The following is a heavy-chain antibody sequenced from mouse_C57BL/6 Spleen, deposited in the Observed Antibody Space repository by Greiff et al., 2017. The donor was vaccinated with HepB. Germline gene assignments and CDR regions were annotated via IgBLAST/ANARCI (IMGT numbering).Heavy chain of an antibody. CDR1: GYTFTSYW. V-gene: IGHV1-61*01. CDR3: ARSSDGYYWFAY. Sequence: QLQQPGAELVRPGSSVKLSCKASGYTFTSYWMDWVKQRPGQGLEWIGNIYPSDSETHYNQKFKDKATLTVDKSSSTAYMQLSSLTSEDSAVYYCARSSDGYYWFAYWGQGTLVTVSA. D-gene: IGHD2-3*01. J-gene: IGHJ3*01. CDR2: IYPSDSET.